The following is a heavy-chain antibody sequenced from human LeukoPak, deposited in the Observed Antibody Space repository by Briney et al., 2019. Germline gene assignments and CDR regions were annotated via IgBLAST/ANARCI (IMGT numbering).Heavy chain of an antibody. CDR1: GGSISSSSYY. V-gene: IGHV4-39*01. Sequence: PSETLSLTCTVSGGSISSSSYYWGWIRQPPGKGLEWIGSIYYSGSTYYNPSLKSRVTISVDTSKNQFSLELSSVTAADTAVYYCASTIAVAGTAWFDPWGQGTLVTVSS. D-gene: IGHD6-19*01. J-gene: IGHJ5*02. CDR3: ASTIAVAGTAWFDP. CDR2: IYYSGST.